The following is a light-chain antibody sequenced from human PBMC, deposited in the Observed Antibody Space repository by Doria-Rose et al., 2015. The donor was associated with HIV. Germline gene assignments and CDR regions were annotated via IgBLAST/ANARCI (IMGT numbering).Light chain of an antibody. CDR1: QSFSSTY. CDR3: HQYGTSWT. Sequence: TQSPGTLSLSSGERATLSCRASQSFSSTYLVWYQQKPGQAPSLLIYDGSTRATGIPDRFSASGSGTDFTLTINRLEPEDFALYYCHQYGTSWTFGQGTKVEI. J-gene: IGKJ1*01. V-gene: IGKV3-20*01. CDR2: DGS.